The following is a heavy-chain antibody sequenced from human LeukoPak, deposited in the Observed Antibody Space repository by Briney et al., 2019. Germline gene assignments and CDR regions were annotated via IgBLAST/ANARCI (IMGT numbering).Heavy chain of an antibody. Sequence: PGGSLRLSCAASGFTFSSYSMNWVRQAPGKGLEWVSSISSSSSYIYYADSVKGRFTISRDNAKNSLYLQMNSLRAEDTAVYYCARDYFDFWSGYSPAGVYYYYMDVWGKGTTVTVSS. V-gene: IGHV3-21*01. CDR1: GFTFSSYS. CDR2: ISSSSSYI. D-gene: IGHD3-3*01. CDR3: ARDYFDFWSGYSPAGVYYYYMDV. J-gene: IGHJ6*03.